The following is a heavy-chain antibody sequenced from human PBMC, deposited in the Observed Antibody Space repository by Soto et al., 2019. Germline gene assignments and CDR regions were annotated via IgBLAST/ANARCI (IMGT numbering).Heavy chain of an antibody. CDR3: ATIGTYSPRWDF. D-gene: IGHD2-15*01. CDR1: GGIFSTYG. CDR2: ISAIGDIT. J-gene: IGHJ3*01. Sequence: GGSLRLSCEMSGGIFSTYGMSWVRQAPGKGLECVASISAIGDITYHSDSVKGRFYISRDNSKSSLYLQMDSLRAEDTAIYYCATIGTYSPRWDFWGQ. V-gene: IGHV3-23*01.